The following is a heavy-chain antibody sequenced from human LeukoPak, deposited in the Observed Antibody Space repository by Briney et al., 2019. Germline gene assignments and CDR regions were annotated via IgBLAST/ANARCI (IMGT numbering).Heavy chain of an antibody. Sequence: SETLSLTCTVSGGSISSYYWGWIRQPPGKGLEWIGSIYYSGSTYYNPSLKSRVTISVDTSKNQFSLKLSSVTAADTAVYYCARDHVSDGYVWGSYRYTHAFDIWGQGTMVTVSS. CDR2: IYYSGST. CDR3: ARDHVSDGYVWGSYRYTHAFDI. J-gene: IGHJ3*02. V-gene: IGHV4-39*07. CDR1: GGSISSYY. D-gene: IGHD3-16*02.